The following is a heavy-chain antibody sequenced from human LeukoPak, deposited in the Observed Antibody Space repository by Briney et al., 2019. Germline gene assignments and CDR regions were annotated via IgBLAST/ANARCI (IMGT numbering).Heavy chain of an antibody. D-gene: IGHD2-2*01. V-gene: IGHV5-10-1*01. CDR3: ARLYGGDIVVVPAATPDY. CDR2: IDPSDSYT. J-gene: IGHJ4*02. CDR1: GYSFTSYW. Sequence: GESLKISCKGSGYSFTSYWISWVRQMPGKGLEWMGRIDPSDSYTNYSPSFQGHVTISADKSISTAYLQWGSLKASDTAMYYCARLYGGDIVVVPAATPDYLGQGTLVTVSS.